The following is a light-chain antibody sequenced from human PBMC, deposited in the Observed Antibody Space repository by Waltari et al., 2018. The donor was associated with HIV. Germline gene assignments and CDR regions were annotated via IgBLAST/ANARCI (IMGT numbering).Light chain of an antibody. J-gene: IGLJ2*01. Sequence: QSALTQPPSASGSPGQSVTISCTGTSSDIGAHNSVSWFQQHPGKAPKLMIYDVTKRPSGVPDRFSGSKSGNTASLTVSGLQAEDEADYYCASHAGSKDVFGGGTRLTVL. V-gene: IGLV2-8*01. CDR1: SSDIGAHNS. CDR2: DVT. CDR3: ASHAGSKDV.